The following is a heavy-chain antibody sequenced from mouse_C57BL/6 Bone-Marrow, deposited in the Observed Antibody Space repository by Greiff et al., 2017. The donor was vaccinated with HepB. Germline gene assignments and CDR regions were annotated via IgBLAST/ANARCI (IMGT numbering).Heavy chain of an antibody. D-gene: IGHD2-14*01. V-gene: IGHV5-4*03. CDR3: ASPSYYREAWFAY. CDR1: GFTFSSYA. J-gene: IGHJ3*01. Sequence: EVKLMESGGGLVKPGGSLKLSCAASGFTFSSYAMSWVRQTPGKRLEWVATISDGGSYTYYPDNVKGRFTISRDNAKNNLYLQMSHLKSEDTAMYYCASPSYYREAWFAYWGQGTLVTVSA. CDR2: ISDGGSYT.